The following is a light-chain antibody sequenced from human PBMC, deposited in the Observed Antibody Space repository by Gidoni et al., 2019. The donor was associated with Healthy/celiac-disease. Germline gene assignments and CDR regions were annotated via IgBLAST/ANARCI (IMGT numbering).Light chain of an antibody. J-gene: IGKJ3*01. CDR1: QSVLYSSNNKNY. Sequence: DIVMTQSPDSLAVYLGERATINCKSSQSVLYSSNNKNYLAWYQQKPGQPPKLLIYCASTRESGVPDRFIGSGSGTDFTLTISSLQAEDVAVYYCQQYYSTQFTFGPGTKVDIK. V-gene: IGKV4-1*01. CDR2: CAS. CDR3: QQYYSTQFT.